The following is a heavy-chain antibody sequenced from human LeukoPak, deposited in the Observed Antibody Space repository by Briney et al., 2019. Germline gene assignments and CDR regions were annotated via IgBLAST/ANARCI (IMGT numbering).Heavy chain of an antibody. CDR3: ARDKTSYDSSGYGFDP. D-gene: IGHD3-22*01. CDR2: IKPILGIA. CDR1: GCTVSSYT. J-gene: IGHJ5*02. Sequence: SVKVSCKASGCTVSSYTISWVRQAPGQGLEWMGRIKPILGIANYAQKFQGRVTITADKSTSTACMELSSLRSEDTAVYYCARDKTSYDSSGYGFDPWGQGTLVTVSS. V-gene: IGHV1-69*04.